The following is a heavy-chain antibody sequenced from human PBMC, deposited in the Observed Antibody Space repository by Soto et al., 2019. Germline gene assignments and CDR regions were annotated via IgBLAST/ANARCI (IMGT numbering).Heavy chain of an antibody. V-gene: IGHV3-23*01. D-gene: IGHD3-22*01. J-gene: IGHJ4*02. Sequence: PGGSLRLSCAASGFTFSSYAMSWVRQAPGKGLEWVSAISGSGGSTYYAGSVKGRFTISRDNSKNTLYLQMNSLRAEDTAVYYCAREYYYDSSGYYSRLDYWGQGTLVTVSS. CDR1: GFTFSSYA. CDR2: ISGSGGST. CDR3: AREYYYDSSGYYSRLDY.